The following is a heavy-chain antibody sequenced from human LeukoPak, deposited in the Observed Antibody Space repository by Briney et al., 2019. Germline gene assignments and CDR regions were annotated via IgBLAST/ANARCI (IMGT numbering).Heavy chain of an antibody. CDR2: IIPILGIA. V-gene: IGHV1-69*04. D-gene: IGHD1-1*01. Sequence: GSSVKVSCKASGGTFSSYAISWVRQAPGQGLEWMGRIIPILGIANYAQKFQGRVTITADKSTSTAYMELSSLRSEDTAVYYCASHEKVQLERLLKRGHYYYMDVWGKGTTVTVSS. CDR1: GGTFSSYA. J-gene: IGHJ6*03. CDR3: ASHEKVQLERLLKRGHYYYMDV.